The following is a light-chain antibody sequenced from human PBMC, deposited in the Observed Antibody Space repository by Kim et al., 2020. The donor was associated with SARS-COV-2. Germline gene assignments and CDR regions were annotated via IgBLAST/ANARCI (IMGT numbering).Light chain of an antibody. Sequence: VSPGERAPLSCRARQSASTHLAWYQQKPGHAPRLLIYVASTMATGIPARFSGSGSGTEFTLTITSLQSGDFAVYYCQQYNNWPYTFGQGTKLEI. J-gene: IGKJ2*01. CDR1: QSASTH. CDR3: QQYNNWPYT. CDR2: VAS. V-gene: IGKV3-15*01.